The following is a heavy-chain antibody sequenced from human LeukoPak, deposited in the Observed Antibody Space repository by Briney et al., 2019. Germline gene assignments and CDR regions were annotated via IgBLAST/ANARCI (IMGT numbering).Heavy chain of an antibody. J-gene: IGHJ4*02. D-gene: IGHD6-19*01. V-gene: IGHV3-23*01. CDR2: ISGNGGST. CDR3: AKVRAGHYFDY. CDR1: QFNFNKFG. Sequence: GGSLRLSCATSQFNFNKFGMTWVRQAPGKGLEWVSSISGNGGSTQYADSVKGRFTISGDNSKNTLYLQMNSLRAEDTAVYYCAKVRAGHYFDYWGQGTLVTVSS.